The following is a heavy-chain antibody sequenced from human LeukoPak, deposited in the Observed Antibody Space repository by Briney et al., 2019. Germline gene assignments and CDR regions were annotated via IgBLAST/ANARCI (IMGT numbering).Heavy chain of an antibody. CDR1: GGSFSGYY. D-gene: IGHD6-19*01. CDR3: ARAVSGRFDY. Sequence: SETLSLTCAVYGGSFSGYYWSWIRQPPGRGLEWIGEINHSGSTNYNPSLKSRVTISVDTSKNQFSLRLSSVTAADTAIYYCARAVSGRFDYWGQGTLVTVSS. CDR2: INHSGST. J-gene: IGHJ4*02. V-gene: IGHV4-34*01.